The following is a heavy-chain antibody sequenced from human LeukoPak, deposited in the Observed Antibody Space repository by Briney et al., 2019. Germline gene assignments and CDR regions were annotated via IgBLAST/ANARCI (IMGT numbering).Heavy chain of an antibody. V-gene: IGHV4-39*07. D-gene: IGHD2-8*01. CDR1: GGSISSSSYY. Sequence: SETLSLTCTVSGGSISSSSYYWGWIRQPPGKGLEWIGSIYYSGSTNYNPSLKSRVTMSVDTSKNQFSLKLSSVTAADTAVYYCARVVRDCTNGVCYYYYYMDVWGKGTTVTVSS. CDR3: ARVVRDCTNGVCYYYYYMDV. J-gene: IGHJ6*03. CDR2: IYYSGST.